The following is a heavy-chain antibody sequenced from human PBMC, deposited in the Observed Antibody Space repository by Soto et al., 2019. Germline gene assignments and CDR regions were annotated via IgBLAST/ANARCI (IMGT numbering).Heavy chain of an antibody. Sequence: QVQLQESGPGLVKPSQTLSLTCTVSGGSISSGAYYWSWVRQPPGKGLEWIGYIYYSGSTYYNPSLKSRVTISVDTSTNQFSLKLSSVTATDTAVYYCARDNYGDTDYFDYWGQGTLVTVSS. V-gene: IGHV4-30-4*01. D-gene: IGHD4-17*01. CDR1: GGSISSGAYY. CDR2: IYYSGST. CDR3: ARDNYGDTDYFDY. J-gene: IGHJ4*02.